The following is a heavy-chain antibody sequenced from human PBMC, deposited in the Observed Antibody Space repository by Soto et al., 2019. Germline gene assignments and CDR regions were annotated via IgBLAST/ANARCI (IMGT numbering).Heavy chain of an antibody. J-gene: IGHJ4*02. D-gene: IGHD5-18*01. V-gene: IGHV1-18*01. CDR2: ISPYNGDT. CDR3: ARGGQYRYFDY. Sequence: QVQLVQSGAEVKKPGASVKVSCTTSGYTFTLFGITWVRQAPGQGLEWMGWISPYNGDTKYAEKLEGRVTLTTDTSTATAYMELTSLTSDYTAEYYCARGGQYRYFDYWGQGTLVTFSS. CDR1: GYTFTLFG.